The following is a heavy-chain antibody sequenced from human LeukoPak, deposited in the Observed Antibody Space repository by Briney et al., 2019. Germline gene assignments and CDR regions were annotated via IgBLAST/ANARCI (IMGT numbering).Heavy chain of an antibody. D-gene: IGHD3-9*01. V-gene: IGHV3-21*04. CDR3: ARASRYFDWLN. Sequence: GGSLRLSCAASGFTFSTYSMNWVRQTPGKGLDWVSSISSSGSYIYYADSVKGRFTISRDNAKHSLYLQMDSLRAEDTAVYYCARASRYFDWLNWGQGTLVTVSS. J-gene: IGHJ4*02. CDR2: ISSSGSYI. CDR1: GFTFSTYS.